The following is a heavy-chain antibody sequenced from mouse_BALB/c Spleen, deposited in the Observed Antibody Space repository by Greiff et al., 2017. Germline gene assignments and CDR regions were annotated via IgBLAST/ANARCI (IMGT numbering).Heavy chain of an antibody. Sequence: QVQLQHSGAELVRPGTSVKVSCKASGYAFTNYLIEWVKQRPGQGLEWIGVINPGSGGTNYNEKFKGKATLTADKSSSTAYMQLSSLTSDDSAVYFCARQGDYAWFAYWGQGTLVTVSA. V-gene: IGHV1-54*01. CDR2: INPGSGGT. D-gene: IGHD2-4*01. CDR1: GYAFTNYL. J-gene: IGHJ3*01. CDR3: ARQGDYAWFAY.